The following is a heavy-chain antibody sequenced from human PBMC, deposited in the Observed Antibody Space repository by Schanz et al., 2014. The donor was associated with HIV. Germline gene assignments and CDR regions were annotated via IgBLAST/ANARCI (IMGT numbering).Heavy chain of an antibody. J-gene: IGHJ6*02. CDR1: GFIFSSYG. CDR2: ISYDGSNK. D-gene: IGHD3-3*01. CDR3: AREANLEWLFVVDV. Sequence: QVQLVESGGGVVQPGRSLRLSCAASGFIFSSYGMHWVRQAPGKGLEWVAVISYDGSNKYYADSVKGRFTISRDTFKNTVYLQMNSLRAEDTAVYYCAREANLEWLFVVDVWGRGTTVTVSS. V-gene: IGHV3-30*19.